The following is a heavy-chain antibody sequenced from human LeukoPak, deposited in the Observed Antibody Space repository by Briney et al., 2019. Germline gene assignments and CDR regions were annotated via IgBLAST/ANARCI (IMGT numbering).Heavy chain of an antibody. Sequence: SETLSLTCTVSGSSISSGYYWGWIRQPPGKGLEWIGSIYHGGSTYYNPSLKSRVTISVDTSKNQFSLKLSSVTAADTAVYFCARDSWPEVVRFDYWGQGTLVTVSS. J-gene: IGHJ4*02. CDR3: ARDSWPEVVRFDY. CDR1: GSSISSGYY. D-gene: IGHD1-14*01. CDR2: IYHGGST. V-gene: IGHV4-38-2*02.